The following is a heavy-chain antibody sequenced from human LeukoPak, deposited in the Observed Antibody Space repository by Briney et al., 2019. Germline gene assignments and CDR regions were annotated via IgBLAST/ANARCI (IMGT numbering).Heavy chain of an antibody. CDR1: GFTFSDYN. V-gene: IGHV3-21*01. J-gene: IGHJ4*02. CDR3: ARDYYDTGLFDY. Sequence: GGSLRLSCAASGFTFSDYNMIWVRQAPGKGLEWVSSISSSSSYIYYADSVKGRFTISRDNAKNSLYLQMNSLRAEDTAVYYCARDYYDTGLFDYWGQGTLVTVSS. D-gene: IGHD3-22*01. CDR2: ISSSSSYI.